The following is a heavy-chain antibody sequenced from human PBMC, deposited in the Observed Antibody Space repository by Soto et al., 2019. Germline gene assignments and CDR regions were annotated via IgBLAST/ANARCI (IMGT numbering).Heavy chain of an antibody. CDR2: IYYSGTT. D-gene: IGHD3-16*01. CDR1: GASISNYY. J-gene: IGHJ6*02. V-gene: IGHV4-59*01. Sequence: PSETLSLTCSVSGASISNYYWTWIRQPPGKGLEWIGYIYYSGTTNYNPSLKSRVTISVDTSKNQFSLKLSSVTAADTAVYYCARDSPPRFAVILYGMDVWGQGTTVTV. CDR3: ARDSPPRFAVILYGMDV.